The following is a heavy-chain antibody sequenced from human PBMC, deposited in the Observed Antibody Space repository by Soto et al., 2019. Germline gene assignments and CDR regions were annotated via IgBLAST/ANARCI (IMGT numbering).Heavy chain of an antibody. V-gene: IGHV5-51*01. J-gene: IGHJ6*02. CDR3: PSKRASGYYTGEYYYGMDV. CDR2: IYPGDSDT. CDR1: GYSFTSYW. D-gene: IGHD3-3*01. Sequence: PGESLKISCKGSGYSFTSYWIGWVRQMPGKGLEWMGIIYPGDSDTRYSPSFQGQVTISADKSISTAYLQWSSLKASDTAICYCPSKRASGYYTGEYYYGMDVWGQGTTVTVS.